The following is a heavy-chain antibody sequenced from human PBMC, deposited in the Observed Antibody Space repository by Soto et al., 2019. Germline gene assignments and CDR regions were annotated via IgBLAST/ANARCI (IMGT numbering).Heavy chain of an antibody. CDR2: INTYNGNT. V-gene: IGHV1-18*01. CDR3: AMVDVYVTPSPQDV. CDR1: GYSFTRYG. D-gene: IGHD3-16*01. Sequence: QVQLVQSRAEVKNPGASVKVSCKASGYSFTRYGIAWARQAPGQGLEWMGWINTYNGNTNYAQNLQGRVTLTTDTXASTASMELTSLRSTDTAIYYCAMVDVYVTPSPQDVWGQGTTVIVSS. J-gene: IGHJ6*02.